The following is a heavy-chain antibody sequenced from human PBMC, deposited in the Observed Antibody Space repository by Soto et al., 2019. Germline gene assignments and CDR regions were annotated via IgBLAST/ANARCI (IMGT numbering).Heavy chain of an antibody. J-gene: IGHJ4*02. D-gene: IGHD6-13*01. Sequence: PGGSLRLSCAASGFTFSSYSMNWVRQAPGKGMEWVSYISSSSSTIYYADSVKGRFTISRDNAKNSLYLQMNSLRAEDTAVYYCARDRVYSSSSWPGSYYFDYWGQGTLVTVSS. CDR3: ARDRVYSSSSWPGSYYFDY. CDR2: ISSSSSTI. V-gene: IGHV3-48*01. CDR1: GFTFSSYS.